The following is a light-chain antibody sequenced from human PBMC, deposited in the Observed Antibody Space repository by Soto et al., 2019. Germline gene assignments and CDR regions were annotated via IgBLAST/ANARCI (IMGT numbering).Light chain of an antibody. J-gene: IGLJ3*02. Sequence: QSVLTQPPSVSGAPGQRVTISCTGSSSNIGAGYGVHWYQQLPGTAPKVLIYGNSNRPSGVPDRFSGSKSGTSASLAITGLQAEDEADYYCQSYDSSLSVWVFGGGTELTVL. CDR3: QSYDSSLSVWV. V-gene: IGLV1-40*01. CDR1: SSNIGAGYG. CDR2: GNS.